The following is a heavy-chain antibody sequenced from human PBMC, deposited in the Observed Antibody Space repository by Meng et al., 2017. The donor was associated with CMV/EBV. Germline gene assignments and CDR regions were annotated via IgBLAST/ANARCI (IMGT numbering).Heavy chain of an antibody. J-gene: IGHJ4*02. V-gene: IGHV1-69*10. CDR3: ARGGGRDGYKRED. CDR1: GYTFTSYD. Sequence: SVKVSCKASGYTFTSYDINWVRQATGQGLEWMGGIIPILGIANYAQKFQGRVTITADKSTSTAYMELSSLRSEDTAVYYCARGGGRDGYKREDWGQGTLVTASA. CDR2: IIPILGIA. D-gene: IGHD5-24*01.